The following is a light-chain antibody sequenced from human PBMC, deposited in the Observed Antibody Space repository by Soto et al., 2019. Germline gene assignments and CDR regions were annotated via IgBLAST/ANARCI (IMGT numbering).Light chain of an antibody. Sequence: EIVLTQSPGTLSLSSGERATLSCRASQSVSSSYLAWYQQKPGQAPRLLIYGASNRATGIPDRFSGSGSGTDFTLTISRLEPEDFALYYCQQYSSSLFTFGPGTKVDIK. CDR2: GAS. CDR1: QSVSSSY. J-gene: IGKJ3*01. V-gene: IGKV3-20*01. CDR3: QQYSSSLFT.